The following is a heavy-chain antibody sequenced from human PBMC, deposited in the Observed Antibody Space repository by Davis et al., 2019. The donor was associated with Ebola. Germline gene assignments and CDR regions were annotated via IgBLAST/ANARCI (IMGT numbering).Heavy chain of an antibody. CDR1: GFTFSDYY. CDR2: ISSSATTI. CDR3: AKTMGWLQQTGEEYFQH. J-gene: IGHJ1*01. D-gene: IGHD5-24*01. V-gene: IGHV3-11*01. Sequence: GGSLRLSCAASGFTFSDYYMSWIRQAPGKGLEWVSFISSSATTISYADSVKGRFTISRDNAKNSLYLQMNSLRADDTAVYYCAKTMGWLQQTGEEYFQHWGQGTLVTVSS.